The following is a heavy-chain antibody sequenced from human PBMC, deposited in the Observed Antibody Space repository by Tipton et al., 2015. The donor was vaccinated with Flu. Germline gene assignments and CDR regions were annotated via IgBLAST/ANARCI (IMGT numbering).Heavy chain of an antibody. CDR2: IKKDGSDK. Sequence: SLRLSCAASGFTFSSYWMTWIRQAPGKGLQWVATIKKDGSDKFYLDSVKGRFTISRDNAKNSVFLEMTSLRAEDTAVYFCARPLFTTSSLFDFWGQGALVTVSS. J-gene: IGHJ4*02. D-gene: IGHD6-6*01. CDR3: ARPLFTTSSLFDF. V-gene: IGHV3-7*01. CDR1: GFTFSSYW.